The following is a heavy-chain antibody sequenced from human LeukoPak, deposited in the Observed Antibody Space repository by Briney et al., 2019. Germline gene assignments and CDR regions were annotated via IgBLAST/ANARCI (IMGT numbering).Heavy chain of an antibody. V-gene: IGHV1-46*01. CDR1: GYSFTSTY. CDR3: ARDNSVGDIAWWFDP. Sequence: ASVKVSCKASGYSFTSTYMHWVRQAPGQGLEWMGLITPSGSSTLYAQKFQGRVTTTRDMSTTTDYMELSSLRSEDTAVYYCARDNSVGDIAWWFDPWGQGTLVSVSS. J-gene: IGHJ5*02. D-gene: IGHD3-16*02. CDR2: ITPSGSST.